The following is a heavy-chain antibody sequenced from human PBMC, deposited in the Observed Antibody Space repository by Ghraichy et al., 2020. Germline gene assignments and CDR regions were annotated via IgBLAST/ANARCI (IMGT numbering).Heavy chain of an antibody. V-gene: IGHV3-73*01. J-gene: IGHJ3*02. CDR1: GFTFSGSA. D-gene: IGHD2/OR15-2a*01. Sequence: GSLRLSCAASGFTFSGSAMHWVRQASGKRLEWVGHIRSKANSYATAYAASVTGRFTISRDDSKNTAYLQMSSLKTEDTAVYYCTRQGNTFDIWGQGTVVTVSS. CDR3: TRQGNTFDI. CDR2: IRSKANSYAT.